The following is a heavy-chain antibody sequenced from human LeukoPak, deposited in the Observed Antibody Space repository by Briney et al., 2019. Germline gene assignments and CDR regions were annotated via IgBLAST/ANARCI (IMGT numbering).Heavy chain of an antibody. J-gene: IGHJ4*02. CDR1: GYTFTSYA. CDR3: ARSTVDTAMVKSYLDY. V-gene: IGHV7-4-1*02. CDR2: INTNTGNP. Sequence: ASVKVSCKASGYTFTSYAMNWVRQAPGQGLEWMGWINTNTGNPTYAQGFTGRFVFSLDTSVSTAYLQISSLKAEDTAVYYCARSTVDTAMVKSYLDYWGQGTLVTVSS. D-gene: IGHD5-18*01.